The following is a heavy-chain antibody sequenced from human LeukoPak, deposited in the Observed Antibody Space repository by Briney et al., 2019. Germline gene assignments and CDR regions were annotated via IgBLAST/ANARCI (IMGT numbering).Heavy chain of an antibody. D-gene: IGHD2-15*01. CDR2: ISGSGGST. CDR1: GFTFSDYY. Sequence: PGGSLRLSCTASGFTFSDYYMSWIRQGPGKGLEWVSAISGSGGSTYYADSVKGRFTISRDNSKNTLYLQMNSLRAEDTAVYYCAKSVVVVAATVYFDYWGQGTLVTVSS. CDR3: AKSVVVVAATVYFDY. V-gene: IGHV3-23*01. J-gene: IGHJ4*02.